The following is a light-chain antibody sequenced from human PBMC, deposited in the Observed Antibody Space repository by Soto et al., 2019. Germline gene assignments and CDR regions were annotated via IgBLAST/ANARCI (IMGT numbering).Light chain of an antibody. Sequence: EIVLTQSPGTLSLSPGERATVSCRASQSVSSSYLAWYQQKPGQAPRLLIYGASSRATGIPDRFSGSGSGTDFTLTISRLEPEDFAVYYCLQYGSSPPITFGQGTRLEIK. CDR2: GAS. CDR3: LQYGSSPPIT. CDR1: QSVSSSY. V-gene: IGKV3-20*01. J-gene: IGKJ5*01.